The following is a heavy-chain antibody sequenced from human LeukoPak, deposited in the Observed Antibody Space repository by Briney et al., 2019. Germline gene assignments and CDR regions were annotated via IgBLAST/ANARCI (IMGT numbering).Heavy chain of an antibody. CDR2: IYSGGTT. J-gene: IGHJ3*02. CDR3: ARDPPDYYDSSPYAFDI. D-gene: IGHD3-22*01. CDR1: GFTVSVNC. Sequence: AGGSLRLSCAASGFTVSVNCMSWVRQAPGKGLEWVSFIYSGGTTYYADSVKGRFTISRDKSKNTVYLQMNSLRAEDTAVYYCARDPPDYYDSSPYAFDIWGQGTMVTVSS. V-gene: IGHV3-53*01.